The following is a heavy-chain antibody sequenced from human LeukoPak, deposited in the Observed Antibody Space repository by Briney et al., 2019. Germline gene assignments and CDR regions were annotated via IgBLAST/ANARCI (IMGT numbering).Heavy chain of an antibody. V-gene: IGHV3-48*01. CDR3: ARDANYYGSGSADY. CDR1: GFTFSSYS. CDR2: ITASGTAV. Sequence: PGGSLRLSCAASGFTFSSYSMNWVRQAPGKGLEWVSHITASGTAVFYADSVKGRFTISRDNAKNSLYLQMNSLRAEDTAVYYCARDANYYGSGSADYWGQGTLVAVSS. J-gene: IGHJ4*02. D-gene: IGHD3-10*01.